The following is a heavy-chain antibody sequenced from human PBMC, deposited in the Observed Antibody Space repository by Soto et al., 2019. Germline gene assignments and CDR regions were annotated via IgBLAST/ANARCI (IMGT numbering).Heavy chain of an antibody. J-gene: IGHJ4*02. D-gene: IGHD3-10*01. CDR1: EFTFSNAW. Sequence: EVQLVESGGGLVKPGGSLRLSCAASEFTFSNAWVTWVRQAPGKGLEWVGRIKSNSDGGTTDYAAPVEGSFTVSRDDSTNPLYLQMNSLKTEDTAIYYCTTGFRWFGEFWGQGTLVTVSS. CDR2: IKSNSDGGTT. V-gene: IGHV3-15*01. CDR3: TTGFRWFGEF.